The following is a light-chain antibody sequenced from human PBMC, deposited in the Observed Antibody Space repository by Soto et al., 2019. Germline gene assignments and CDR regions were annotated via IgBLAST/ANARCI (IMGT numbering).Light chain of an antibody. V-gene: IGKV3-11*01. CDR3: QQYNGWLWT. CDR2: DAS. Sequence: EIVLTQSPATLSLSPGERATLSCRASQSVSSYLAWYQQKPGQAPRLLIYDASNRATGIPARFSGRGSGTEFTLTITSLQSEDFAVYFCQQYNGWLWTFGQGTKVDIK. CDR1: QSVSSY. J-gene: IGKJ1*01.